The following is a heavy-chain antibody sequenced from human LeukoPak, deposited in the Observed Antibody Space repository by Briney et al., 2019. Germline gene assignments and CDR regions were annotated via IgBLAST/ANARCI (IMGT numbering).Heavy chain of an antibody. Sequence: SETLSLTCTVSGDSISSYYWSWIRQPPGKGLEWIGYIYYSGSTNYSPSLKSRLTTSVDTSKNQFSLKLSSVTAADTAVYYCARTYGSSGLGYFDLWGRGTLVTVSS. CDR2: IYYSGST. D-gene: IGHD6-13*01. CDR1: GDSISSYY. J-gene: IGHJ2*01. CDR3: ARTYGSSGLGYFDL. V-gene: IGHV4-59*01.